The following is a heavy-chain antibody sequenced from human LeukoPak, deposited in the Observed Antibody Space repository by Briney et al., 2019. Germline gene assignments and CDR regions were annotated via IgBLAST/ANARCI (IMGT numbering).Heavy chain of an antibody. CDR3: ARDQDWNYAFDI. V-gene: IGHV1-46*01. J-gene: IGHJ3*02. D-gene: IGHD1-7*01. CDR2: INPSGGST. CDR1: GYTLTCYF. Sequence: RASVKVSCKASGYTLTCYFIHWVRQAPGQGPEWMGIINPSGGSTSYAQKFQGRVTMTRDTSTSTVYMELSSLRSEDTAVYYCARDQDWNYAFDIWGQGTMVTVSS.